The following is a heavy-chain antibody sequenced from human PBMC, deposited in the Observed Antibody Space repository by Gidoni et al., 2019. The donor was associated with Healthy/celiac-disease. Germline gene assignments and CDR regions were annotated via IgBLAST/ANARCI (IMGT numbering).Heavy chain of an antibody. D-gene: IGHD4-17*01. J-gene: IGHJ4*02. CDR2: ISYDGSNK. CDR1: GFTFSSYA. CDR3: ARANLRTWSSRPELDY. V-gene: IGHV3-30*01. Sequence: QVQLVESGGGVVQPGRSLRLSCAASGFTFSSYAMHWVRQAPGKGLEWVAVISYDGSNKYYADSVKGRFTISRDNSKNTLYLQMNSLRAEDTAVYYCARANLRTWSSRPELDYWGQGTLVTVSS.